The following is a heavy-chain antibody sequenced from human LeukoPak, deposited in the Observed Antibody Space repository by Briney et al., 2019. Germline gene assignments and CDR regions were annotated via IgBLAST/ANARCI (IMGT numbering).Heavy chain of an antibody. CDR2: IYNSGST. CDR3: ARHVYYYYYFMDV. J-gene: IGHJ6*03. V-gene: IGHV4-38-2*01. CDR1: EYSISSGYY. Sequence: PSETLSLTCAVSEYSISSGYYWGWIRQPPGKGLEWVGGIYNSGSTYYNPSLKSRVTISVDTSKNQFSLKLTSGTAADTAMYYCARHVYYYYYFMDVWGKGTTGTVSS.